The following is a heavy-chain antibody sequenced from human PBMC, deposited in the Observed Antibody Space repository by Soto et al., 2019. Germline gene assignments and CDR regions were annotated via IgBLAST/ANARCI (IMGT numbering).Heavy chain of an antibody. CDR3: ATSYGSGYRAIDY. V-gene: IGHV1-69*04. D-gene: IGHD3-10*01. J-gene: IGHJ4*02. CDR2: VNPILSMS. Sequence: QVQLVQSGAEVKRPGSSVKVSCKASGDTFNFHSINWVRQAPGLGLEWMGRVNPILSMSNFAQRFQGRVTMTADKSTSTAYMELSGLRSEDTAIYYCATSYGSGYRAIDYWGQGALVTVSS. CDR1: GDTFNFHS.